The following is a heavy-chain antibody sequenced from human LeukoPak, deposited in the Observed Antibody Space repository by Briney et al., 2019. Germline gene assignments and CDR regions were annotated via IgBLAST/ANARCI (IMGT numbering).Heavy chain of an antibody. CDR1: GFSLSTSGMC. D-gene: IGHD6-13*01. CDR2: IDWDDDK. CDR3: ARFIAAAGQYFDY. V-gene: IGHV2-70*11. J-gene: IGHJ4*02. Sequence: SGPALVKPTHTLTLTCTFSGFSLSTSGMCVSWIRQPPGKALEWHARIDWDDDKYYSTSLKTRLTISKDTSKNQVALTMTNMDPVDTASYYCARFIAAAGQYFDYWGQGTLVTVSS.